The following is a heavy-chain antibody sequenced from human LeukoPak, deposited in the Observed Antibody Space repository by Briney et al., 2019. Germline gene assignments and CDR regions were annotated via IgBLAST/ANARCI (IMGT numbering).Heavy chain of an antibody. J-gene: IGHJ5*02. CDR1: GFTFSSYS. Sequence: PGGSLRLSCAASGFTFSSYSMNWVRQAPGKGLEWVSSISSSSSYIYYADSVKGRFTISRDNAKNSLYLQMNSLRAEDTAVYYCARRTGIAVARHFDPWGQGTLVTVSS. V-gene: IGHV3-21*01. D-gene: IGHD6-19*01. CDR2: ISSSSSYI. CDR3: ARRTGIAVARHFDP.